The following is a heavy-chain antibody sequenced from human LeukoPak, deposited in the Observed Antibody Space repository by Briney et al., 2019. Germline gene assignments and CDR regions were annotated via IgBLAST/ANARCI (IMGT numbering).Heavy chain of an antibody. J-gene: IGHJ4*02. V-gene: IGHV1-69*04. Sequence: SVKVSCKASGGTFSSYAISWVRHAPGQGLEWMGRIIPIFGIANYAQKFQGRVTITADKSTSTAYMELSSLRSEDTGVYYCARDLGLGYSSGWYYFDYWGQGNLVTVSS. CDR1: GGTFSSYA. CDR2: IIPIFGIA. D-gene: IGHD6-19*01. CDR3: ARDLGLGYSSGWYYFDY.